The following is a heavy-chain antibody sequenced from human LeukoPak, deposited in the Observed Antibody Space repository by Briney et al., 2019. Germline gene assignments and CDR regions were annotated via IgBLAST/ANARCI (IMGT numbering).Heavy chain of an antibody. CDR3: ARGSMTKAVPPNY. V-gene: IGHV1-2*02. Sequence: GASVKVSCKASGYTFTGYYMYWVRQAPGQGPEWMGWINPNSGGTNYAQKFQGRVTITRDTSISTAYMELSRLRSDDTAVYYCARGSMTKAVPPNYWGQGTLVTVSS. CDR2: INPNSGGT. D-gene: IGHD6-19*01. CDR1: GYTFTGYY. J-gene: IGHJ4*02.